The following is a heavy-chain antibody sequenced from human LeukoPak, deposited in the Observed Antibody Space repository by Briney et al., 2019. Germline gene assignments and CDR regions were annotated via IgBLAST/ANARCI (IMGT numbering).Heavy chain of an antibody. Sequence: GGSLRLSCAASGFTFRRYGMTWVRQAPGKGLDWVSSVSDSGRNTYYADSVKGRFTISRDNSRNTLYLQMNSLRAEDTAVYYCASGCSSTSCYRGRDYWGQGTLVTVSS. V-gene: IGHV3-23*01. CDR1: GFTFRRYG. CDR2: VSDSGRNT. D-gene: IGHD2-2*01. CDR3: ASGCSSTSCYRGRDY. J-gene: IGHJ4*02.